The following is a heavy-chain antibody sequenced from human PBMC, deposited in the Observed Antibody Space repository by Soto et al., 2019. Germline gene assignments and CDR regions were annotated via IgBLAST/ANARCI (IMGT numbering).Heavy chain of an antibody. CDR2: IYWNDDK. CDR1: GFSLSTSGVG. CDR3: AHSGAAAGTYPRRSYRGANWFDP. J-gene: IGHJ5*02. V-gene: IGHV2-5*01. Sequence: SGPTLVNPTQTLTLTCTVSGFSLSTSGVGVGWIRQPPGKALEWLALIYWNDDKRYSPSLKSRLTITKDTSKNQVVLTMTNMDPVDTATYYCAHSGAAAGTYPRRSYRGANWFDPWGQGTLVTVSS. D-gene: IGHD6-13*01.